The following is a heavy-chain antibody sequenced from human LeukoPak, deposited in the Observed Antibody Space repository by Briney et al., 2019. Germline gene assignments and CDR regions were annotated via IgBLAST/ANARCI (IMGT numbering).Heavy chain of an antibody. D-gene: IGHD3-22*01. CDR1: GFTFSSYW. Sequence: PGGSLRLSCAASGFTFSSYWMSWVRQAPGRGLEWVANIKQDGSEKYYVDSVKGRFTISRDNAKNSLYLQMNSLRAEDTAVYYCAPTYYYDSSGYIDYWGQGTLVTVSS. J-gene: IGHJ4*02. CDR2: IKQDGSEK. CDR3: APTYYYDSSGYIDY. V-gene: IGHV3-7*01.